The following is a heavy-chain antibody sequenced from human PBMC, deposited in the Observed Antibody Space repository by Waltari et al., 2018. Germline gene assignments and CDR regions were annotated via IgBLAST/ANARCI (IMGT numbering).Heavy chain of an antibody. J-gene: IGHJ4*02. CDR1: RGSISSSDW. D-gene: IGHD3-9*01. V-gene: IGHV4-4*02. Sequence: QVQLQESGPGLVKPSETLSLTCAVSRGSISSSDWWSWVRQPPGKGLAWIAEVSHGGGTNSTPSLRSRVTVSVDKSNNQISLNLISVTAADTAVYYCARNLDLWGQGTLVIVSS. CDR3: ARNLDL. CDR2: VSHGGGT.